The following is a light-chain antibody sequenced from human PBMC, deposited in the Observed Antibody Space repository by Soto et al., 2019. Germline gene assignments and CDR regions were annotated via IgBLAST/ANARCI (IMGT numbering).Light chain of an antibody. CDR1: QSISNY. CDR3: QQSYGTPLT. V-gene: IGKV1-39*01. CDR2: AAS. Sequence: DMEMTQSPLSLSASVGDSVTNTCRASQSISNYLNWYQHKPGKVPKLLIYAASSLQSGVPTRFSGSGSGTDFTLTINSLQPEDFATYYCQQSYGTPLTFGGGTKIEIK. J-gene: IGKJ4*01.